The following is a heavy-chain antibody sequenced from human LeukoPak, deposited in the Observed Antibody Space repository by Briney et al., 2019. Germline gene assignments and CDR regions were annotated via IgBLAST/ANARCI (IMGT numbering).Heavy chain of an antibody. CDR3: ARETLDALDL. CDR1: GVTISGDA. V-gene: IGHV3-30*04. J-gene: IGHJ3*01. Sequence: PGTSLRLSCTASGVTISGDAIHWVRQAPGKGLQWVAHISFDGSYKYYADSVKGRFTISRDNSKNTLYLQMNSLRTDDTALFYCARETLDALDLWGPGTLVTVSS. CDR2: ISFDGSYK.